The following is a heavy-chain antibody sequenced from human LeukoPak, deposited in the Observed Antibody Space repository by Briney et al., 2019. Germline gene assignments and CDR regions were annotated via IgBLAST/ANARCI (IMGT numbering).Heavy chain of an antibody. CDR1: GFTFSSYT. D-gene: IGHD6-19*01. CDR2: TNSDGSST. J-gene: IGHJ4*02. V-gene: IGHV3-74*01. CDR3: ALSGWYGGIDY. Sequence: GGSLRLSCAASGFTFSSYTINWVRQAPGKGLVWVSRTNSDGSSTSYADSVKGRFTISRDNAKNTLYLQMNSLRAEDTAVYYCALSGWYGGIDYWGQGTLVTVSS.